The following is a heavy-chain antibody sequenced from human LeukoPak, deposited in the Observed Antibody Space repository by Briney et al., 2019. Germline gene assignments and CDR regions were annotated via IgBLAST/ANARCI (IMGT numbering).Heavy chain of an antibody. V-gene: IGHV4-39*01. CDR1: GGSISSSTYY. CDR3: ARLRQHLAPIDY. D-gene: IGHD6-13*01. J-gene: IGHJ4*02. Sequence: SETLSLTCTVSGGSISSSTYYWGWIRQPPGRGLEWIGNIYYSGSTYYNPSLKSRVTISVDTSKNQFSLKLTSVTAADTAVYYCARLRQHLAPIDYWGQGNLVTVSS. CDR2: IYYSGST.